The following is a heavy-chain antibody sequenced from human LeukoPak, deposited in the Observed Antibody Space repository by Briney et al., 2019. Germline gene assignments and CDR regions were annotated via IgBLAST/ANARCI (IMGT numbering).Heavy chain of an antibody. CDR2: IKQGGSEK. Sequence: GGSLRLSCAASGFTFSSYWMSWVRQAPGKGLEWVANIKQGGSEKYYADSVKGRFTISRDNAKNSLYLQMNSLRAEDTAVYYCARGEVDDYGDYYYYYGMDVWGQGTTVTVSS. V-gene: IGHV3-7*01. D-gene: IGHD4-17*01. CDR1: GFTFSSYW. J-gene: IGHJ6*02. CDR3: ARGEVDDYGDYYYYYGMDV.